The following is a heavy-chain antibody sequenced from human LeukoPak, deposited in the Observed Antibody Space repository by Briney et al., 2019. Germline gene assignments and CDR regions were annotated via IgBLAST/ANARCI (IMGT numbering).Heavy chain of an antibody. CDR3: AELGITMIGGV. V-gene: IGHV4-59*12. CDR1: GDSISSYY. D-gene: IGHD3-10*02. CDR2: IYYSGTT. Sequence: PSETLSLTCTVSGDSISSYYWSWIRQPPGKGLELIGYIYYSGTTNYNPSLKSRVTISVDTSKNQFSLKLSSVTAADTAVYYCAELGITMIGGVWGKGTTVTISS. J-gene: IGHJ6*04.